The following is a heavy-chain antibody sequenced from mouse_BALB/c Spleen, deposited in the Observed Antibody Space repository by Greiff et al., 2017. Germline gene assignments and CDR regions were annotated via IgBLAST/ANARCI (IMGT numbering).Heavy chain of an antibody. CDR3: ARHWTYGYDVDY. J-gene: IGHJ2*01. Sequence: DVKLVESGGGLVKPGGSLNLSCAASGFAFSSYDMSWVRQTPEKRLEWVAYISSGGGSTYYPDTVKGRFTISRDNAKNTLYLQMSSLKSEDTAMYYCARHWTYGYDVDYWGQGTTLTVSS. CDR2: ISSGGGST. CDR1: GFAFSSYD. D-gene: IGHD2-2*01. V-gene: IGHV5-12-1*01.